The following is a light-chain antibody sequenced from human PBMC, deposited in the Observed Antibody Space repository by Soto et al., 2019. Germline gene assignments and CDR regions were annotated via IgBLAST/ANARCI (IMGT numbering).Light chain of an antibody. CDR3: QQYGSSPIT. CDR2: GAS. CDR1: QSVSNNY. J-gene: IGKJ5*01. V-gene: IGKV3-20*01. Sequence: EIVLTQSPGTLSLSPGERATLSCRASQSVSNNYLAWYQQKPGQAPRLLIYGASSRATGIPDRFSGSGSGTDFTLAISRLEPEDFAVYYCQQYGSSPITFGQGTRLE.